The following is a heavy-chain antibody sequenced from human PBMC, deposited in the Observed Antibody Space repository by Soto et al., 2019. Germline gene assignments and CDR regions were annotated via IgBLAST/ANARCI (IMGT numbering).Heavy chain of an antibody. CDR2: TYYRSKWYN. V-gene: IGHV6-1*01. D-gene: IGHD3-9*01. CDR3: ARDQHYDILTGYVYYYGMDV. CDR1: GDSVSSNSAA. J-gene: IGHJ6*02. Sequence: PSQTLSLTCAISGDSVSSNSAAWNWIRQSPSRRLEWLGRTYYRSKWYNDYAVSVKSRITINPDTSKNQFSLQLNSVTPEDTAVYYCARDQHYDILTGYVYYYGMDVWGQGTTVTVSS.